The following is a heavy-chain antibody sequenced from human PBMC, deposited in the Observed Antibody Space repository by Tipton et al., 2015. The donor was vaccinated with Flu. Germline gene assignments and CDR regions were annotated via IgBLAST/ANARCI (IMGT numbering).Heavy chain of an antibody. V-gene: IGHV4-34*01. CDR1: VGSFSGYY. Sequence: TLSLTCAVYVGSFSGYYWSWIRQPPGKGLEWIGEIDDSGSTNYNPSLKSRVTISVDTSKNQFSLKLSSVTAADTAVYYCARDRYYYYGMDVWGQGTTVTVSS. CDR2: IDDSGST. CDR3: ARDRYYYYGMDV. J-gene: IGHJ6*02.